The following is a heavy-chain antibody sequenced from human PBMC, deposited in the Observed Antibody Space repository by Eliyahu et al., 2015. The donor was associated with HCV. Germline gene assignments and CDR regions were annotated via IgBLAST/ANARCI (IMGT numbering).Heavy chain of an antibody. Sequence: QVQLQESGPGLVKPSETLSLTXTVSGGSISSYYXXWIRQPQGKGLEWIGYXYYXGSTNYNPSLKSRVTISVDTSKNQFSLKLSSVTAADTAVYYCARDRGIAAAGNQIGDKNWFDPWGQGTLVTVSS. CDR2: XYYXGST. CDR3: ARDRGIAAAGNQIGDKNWFDP. J-gene: IGHJ5*02. D-gene: IGHD6-13*01. CDR1: GGSISSYY. V-gene: IGHV4-59*01.